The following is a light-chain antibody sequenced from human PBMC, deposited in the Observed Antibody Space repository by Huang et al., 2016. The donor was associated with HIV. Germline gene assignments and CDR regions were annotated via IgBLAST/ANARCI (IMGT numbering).Light chain of an antibody. Sequence: EIVMTQSPATRSVSPGERATLFCRASQNVSTNLAWYQQKLGQAPRLLIYGASTRATGIPARFSGSGSGTEFTLTISSLQSEDLAVYYCQQYNKWPPPFGGGTKVEIK. CDR2: GAS. V-gene: IGKV3-15*01. CDR1: QNVSTN. J-gene: IGKJ4*01. CDR3: QQYNKWPPP.